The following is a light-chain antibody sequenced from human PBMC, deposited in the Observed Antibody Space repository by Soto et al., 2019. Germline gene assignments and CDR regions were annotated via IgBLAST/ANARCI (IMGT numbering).Light chain of an antibody. CDR2: AAS. V-gene: IGKV1-39*01. CDR1: QPITTF. CDR3: QQSYSPPPP. J-gene: IGKJ4*01. Sequence: DIQMTQSPSSLSASVGDRVTITCRASQPITTFLNWYQQKPGQAPQLLISAASTLKGGVPSRFSASGSVTEFTLTISGLQPEAFATYYCQQSYSPPPPFGGGDRLDIK.